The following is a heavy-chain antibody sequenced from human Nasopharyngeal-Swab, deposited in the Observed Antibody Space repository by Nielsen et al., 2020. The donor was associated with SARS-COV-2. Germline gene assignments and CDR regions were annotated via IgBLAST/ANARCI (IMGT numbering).Heavy chain of an antibody. CDR2: IKSKTDGGTT. V-gene: IGHV3-15*01. J-gene: IGHJ4*02. Sequence: GESLKISCAASGFTFSSYWMHWVRQAPGKGLEWVGRIKSKTDGGTTDYAAPVKGRFTISRDDSKNTLYLQMNSLKAEDTAVYYCTTDLHDYGDYDYWGQGTLVTVSS. CDR1: GFTFSSYW. D-gene: IGHD4-17*01. CDR3: TTDLHDYGDYDY.